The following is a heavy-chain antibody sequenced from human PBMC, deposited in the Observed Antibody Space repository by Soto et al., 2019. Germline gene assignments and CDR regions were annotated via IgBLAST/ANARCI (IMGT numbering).Heavy chain of an antibody. CDR2: IYYSGST. Sequence: QVQLQESGPGLVKPSETLSLTCTVSGGSISSYYWSWIRQPPGKGLEWIGYIYYSGSTNYNPSLKSGVTISVDTSPTQLSLKLSSVTAADTAVYYCARRYGYSFDYWGQGTLVTVSS. D-gene: IGHD5-18*01. CDR1: GGSISSYY. V-gene: IGHV4-59*08. CDR3: ARRYGYSFDY. J-gene: IGHJ4*02.